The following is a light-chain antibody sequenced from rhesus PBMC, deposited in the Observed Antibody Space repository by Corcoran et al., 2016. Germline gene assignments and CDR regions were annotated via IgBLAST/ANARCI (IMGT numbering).Light chain of an antibody. J-gene: IGKJ2*01. CDR3: QQYNFSPYS. Sequence: DIQMTQSPSSLSASVGDTVTITCRASQTIYSWLAWYQQKPGEAPTLLIYKSSPLQSGVPSRFSGSGSGTDFTLTIRSLQSADFATYYCQQYNFSPYSFGQGTEVEIK. CDR2: KSS. CDR1: QTIYSW. V-gene: IGKV1-22*01.